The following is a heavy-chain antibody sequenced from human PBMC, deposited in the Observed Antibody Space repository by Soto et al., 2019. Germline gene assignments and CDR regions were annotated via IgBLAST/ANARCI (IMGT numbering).Heavy chain of an antibody. J-gene: IGHJ4*02. CDR1: GGTFRNYA. CDR3: AIPLPKQQLVRAAFDH. D-gene: IGHD6-13*01. Sequence: QVQLVQSGAEVKKPGSSVKLSCKTSGGTFRNYAINWARQAPGQGLEWMGGSIPVFGTANYAQTFQGRFTITADESTSTAYMELSSLRSEDTAVYYCAIPLPKQQLVRAAFDHWGQGTLVTVAS. V-gene: IGHV1-69*01. CDR2: SIPVFGTA.